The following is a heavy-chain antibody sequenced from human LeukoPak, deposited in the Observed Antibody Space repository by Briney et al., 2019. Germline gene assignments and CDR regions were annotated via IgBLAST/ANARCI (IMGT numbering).Heavy chain of an antibody. D-gene: IGHD3-22*01. CDR2: IIPIFGTA. CDR1: GYTFTGYY. V-gene: IGHV1-69*06. Sequence: ASVKVSCKASGYTFTGYYMHWVRQAPGQGLEWMGGIIPIFGTANYAQKFQGRVTITADKSTSTAYMELSSLRSEDTAVYYCARGGWTGIRNAFDIWGQGTMVTVPS. CDR3: ARGGWTGIRNAFDI. J-gene: IGHJ3*02.